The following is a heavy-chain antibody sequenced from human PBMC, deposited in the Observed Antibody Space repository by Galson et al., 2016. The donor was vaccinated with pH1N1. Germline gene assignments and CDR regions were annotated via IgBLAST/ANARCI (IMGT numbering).Heavy chain of an antibody. CDR2: INPNNGDT. J-gene: IGHJ4*02. V-gene: IGHV1-2*06. CDR3: ARVNTYDSSGYYAFDY. Sequence: SVKVSCKASGYTFTGYYIHWFRQAPAQGLEWMGRINPNNGDTNYAQNFQGRVTMTRDTSISPDYVELNSLRSDDAAVYYCARVNTYDSSGYYAFDYWGQGTQVTVSS. D-gene: IGHD3-22*01. CDR1: GYTFTGYY.